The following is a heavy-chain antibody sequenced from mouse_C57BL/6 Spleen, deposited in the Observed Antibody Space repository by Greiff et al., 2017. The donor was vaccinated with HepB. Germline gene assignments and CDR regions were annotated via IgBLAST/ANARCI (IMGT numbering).Heavy chain of an antibody. V-gene: IGHV1-26*01. CDR1: GYTFTDYY. J-gene: IGHJ1*03. CDR3: ARSGGGSSWYFDV. CDR2: INPNNGGT. D-gene: IGHD1-1*01. Sequence: VQLQQSGPELVKPGASVKISCKASGYTFTDYYMNWVKQSHGKSLEWIGDINPNNGGTSYNQKFKGKATLTVDKSSSTAYMERRSLTSEDSAVYYCARSGGGSSWYFDVWGTGTTVTVSS.